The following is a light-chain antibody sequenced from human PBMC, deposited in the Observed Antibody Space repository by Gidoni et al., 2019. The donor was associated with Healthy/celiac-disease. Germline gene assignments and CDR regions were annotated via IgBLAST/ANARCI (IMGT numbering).Light chain of an antibody. CDR2: EVS. V-gene: IGLV2-14*01. Sequence: QSALTQPASVSASPGQSITISCTGTSSDVGGYHYVSWYQQHPGKAPKLMIYEVSNLPSGVSNRFSGSKSGNTASLTISGLQAEDEDDYYCSSYTSSSTYVVFGGGTKLTVL. J-gene: IGLJ2*01. CDR1: SSDVGGYHY. CDR3: SSYTSSSTYVV.